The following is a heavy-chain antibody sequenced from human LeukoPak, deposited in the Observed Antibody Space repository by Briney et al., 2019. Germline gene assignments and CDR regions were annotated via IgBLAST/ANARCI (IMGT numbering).Heavy chain of an antibody. CDR3: AKTGGNDYGDYPGY. Sequence: GGSLRLSCAASGFTFSSYGMHWVRQAPGKGLEWVAVISYDGSNKCYADSVKGRFTISRDNSKNTLYLQMNSLRAEDTAVYYCAKTGGNDYGDYPGYWGQGTLVTVSS. CDR1: GFTFSSYG. D-gene: IGHD4-17*01. J-gene: IGHJ4*02. V-gene: IGHV3-30*18. CDR2: ISYDGSNK.